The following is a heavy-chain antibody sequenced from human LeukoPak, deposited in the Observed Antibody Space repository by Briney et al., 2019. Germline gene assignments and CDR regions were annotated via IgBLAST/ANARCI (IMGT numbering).Heavy chain of an antibody. CDR1: GESFSGYY. J-gene: IGHJ4*02. D-gene: IGHD6-6*01. Sequence: PSETLSLTCAVYGESFSGYYWTWIRQPPGKGPEWIGEINHSGSTNYNPSLKSRVTISVDTSKNQFSLKLSSVTAADTAVYYCARSLLEYSSSSGFDYWGQGTLVTVSS. CDR2: INHSGST. CDR3: ARSLLEYSSSSGFDY. V-gene: IGHV4-34*01.